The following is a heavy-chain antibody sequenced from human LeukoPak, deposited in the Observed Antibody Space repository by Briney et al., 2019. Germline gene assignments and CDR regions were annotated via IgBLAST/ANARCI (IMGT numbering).Heavy chain of an antibody. CDR1: GFTFSSYW. CDR3: AAPIPQLHAAMVYAFDI. D-gene: IGHD2-2*01. Sequence: GGSLRLSCAASGFTFSSYWMHWVRQAPGKGLVWVSRINSDGSSTSYADSVKGRFTISRDNAKNSLYLQMNSLRAEDTAVYYCAAPIPQLHAAMVYAFDIWGQGTMVTVSS. J-gene: IGHJ3*02. V-gene: IGHV3-74*01. CDR2: INSDGSST.